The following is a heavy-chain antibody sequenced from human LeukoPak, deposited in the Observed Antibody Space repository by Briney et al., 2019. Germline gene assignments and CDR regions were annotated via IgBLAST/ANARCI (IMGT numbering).Heavy chain of an antibody. CDR3: ARERITAITIFGVVIRDYYYMDV. CDR2: IYHSGST. Sequence: PGGSLRLSCAASGFTFSSYEMNWVRQAPGKGLEWIGEIYHSGSTNYNPSLKSRVTISVDKSKNQFSLKLSSVTAADTAVYYCARERITAITIFGVVIRDYYYMDVWGKGTTVTVSS. J-gene: IGHJ6*03. CDR1: GFTFSSYEM. D-gene: IGHD3-3*01. V-gene: IGHV4-4*02.